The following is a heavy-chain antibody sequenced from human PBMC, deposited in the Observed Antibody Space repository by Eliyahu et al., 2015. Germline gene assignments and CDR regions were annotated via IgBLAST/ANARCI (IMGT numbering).Heavy chain of an antibody. Sequence: QVQLVESGGGVVQPGRSLRLSXAASGXXLXGFGMHWVRQAPGKGLEWVAVIXYDGGNKYYADSVKGRFTISRDNSKNTLYLXMNSLRAEDTAVYYCARVPQAVAGMRYMDVWGKGTTVTVSS. J-gene: IGHJ6*03. CDR1: GXXLXGFG. CDR3: ARVPQAVAGMRYMDV. CDR2: IXYDGGNK. V-gene: IGHV3-33*01. D-gene: IGHD6-13*01.